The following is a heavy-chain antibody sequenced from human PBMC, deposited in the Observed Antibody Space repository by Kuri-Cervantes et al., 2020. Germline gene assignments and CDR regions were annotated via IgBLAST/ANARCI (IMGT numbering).Heavy chain of an antibody. D-gene: IGHD3-10*01. CDR1: GGSISSSSYY. Sequence: GSLRLSCTVPGGSISSSSYYWGWIRQPPGKGLEWVGTIYYSGSTYYNPSLKSRVTISVDTSKNQFSLKLSSVTAADTAVYYCARRSDVLLWFGESWGQGTLVTVSS. CDR2: IYYSGST. CDR3: ARRSDVLLWFGES. V-gene: IGHV4-39*01. J-gene: IGHJ4*02.